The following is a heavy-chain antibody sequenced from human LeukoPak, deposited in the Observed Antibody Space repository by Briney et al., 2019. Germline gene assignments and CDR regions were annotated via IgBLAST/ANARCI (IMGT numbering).Heavy chain of an antibody. Sequence: VASVKVSCRASGYTFTGYYMHWVRQAPGQGLEWMGWINPNSGGTNYAQKFQGWVTMTRDTSISTAYMELSRLRSDDTAVYYCARVRGYYDSSGPFDYWGQGTLVTVSS. J-gene: IGHJ4*02. CDR1: GYTFTGYY. CDR3: ARVRGYYDSSGPFDY. D-gene: IGHD3-22*01. V-gene: IGHV1-2*04. CDR2: INPNSGGT.